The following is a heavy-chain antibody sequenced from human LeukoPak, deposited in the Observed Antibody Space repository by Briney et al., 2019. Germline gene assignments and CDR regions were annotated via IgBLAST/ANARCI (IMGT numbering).Heavy chain of an antibody. CDR2: IIPIFGTA. D-gene: IGHD6-6*01. J-gene: IGHJ6*03. V-gene: IGHV1-69*05. CDR1: GGTFSSYA. Sequence: PEASVKVSCKASGGTFSSYAISWVRQAPGQGLEWMGGIIPIFGTANYAQKFQGRVTITTDESTSTAYMELSSLRSEDTAVYYCASAVSSIASRAYYYYMDVWGKGTTVTVSS. CDR3: ASAVSSIASRAYYYYMDV.